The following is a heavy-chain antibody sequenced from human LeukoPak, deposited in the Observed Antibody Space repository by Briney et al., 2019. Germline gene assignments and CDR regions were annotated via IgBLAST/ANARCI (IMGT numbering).Heavy chain of an antibody. V-gene: IGHV4-39*01. J-gene: IGHJ4*02. CDR3: ARQLTYVTYFDY. CDR2: IYYSGST. Sequence: SETLSLTCTVSGGSISSSSYYWGWIRQPPGKGLEWIGSIYYSGSTYYNPSLKSRVTISVDTSKNQFSLKLSSVTAADTAVYYCARQLTYVTYFDYWGQGTLVTVSS. D-gene: IGHD3-16*01. CDR1: GGSISSSSYY.